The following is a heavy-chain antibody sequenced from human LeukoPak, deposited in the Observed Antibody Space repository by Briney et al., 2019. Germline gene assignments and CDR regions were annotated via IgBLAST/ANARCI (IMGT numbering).Heavy chain of an antibody. CDR1: GFTFNSYA. D-gene: IGHD6-19*01. J-gene: IGHJ3*02. CDR3: AREGISSGWFEDAFDI. Sequence: PGGSLRLSCAASGFTFNSYAMSWVRQAPGERPEWVSAIGGRGDNIYYADSVKGRFTVSRDNSKNTLYLQMNSLRLEDTAVYYCAREGISSGWFEDAFDIWGQGTMVTVSS. V-gene: IGHV3-23*01. CDR2: IGGRGDNI.